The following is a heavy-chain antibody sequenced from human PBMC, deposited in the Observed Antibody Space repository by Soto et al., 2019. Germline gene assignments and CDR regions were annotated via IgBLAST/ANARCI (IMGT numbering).Heavy chain of an antibody. V-gene: IGHV4-59*01. CDR3: ARGFYDARGYSAPFAS. CDR1: GGSISGYY. D-gene: IGHD3-22*01. J-gene: IGHJ4*02. Sequence: PSETLSLTCTVSGGSISGYYWNWIRQASGKGPEWIGYVYYTGSTNYNPSLESRVTMSTDTSKNQVSLELRSMTAADSALYYCARGFYDARGYSAPFASWGQGTQVTVSS. CDR2: VYYTGST.